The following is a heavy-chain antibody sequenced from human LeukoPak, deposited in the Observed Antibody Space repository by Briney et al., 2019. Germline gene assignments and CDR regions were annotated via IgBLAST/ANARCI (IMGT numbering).Heavy chain of an antibody. D-gene: IGHD6-19*01. CDR2: ISGSGGST. V-gene: IGHV3-23*01. J-gene: IGHJ3*02. CDR3: ARVRQWLVLGGAFDI. CDR1: GFTFSSYA. Sequence: GGSLRLSCAASGFTFSSYAMSWVRQAPGKGLEWVSAISGSGGSTYYADSVKGRFTISRDNSKNTLYLQMNSLRAEDTAVYYCARVRQWLVLGGAFDIWGQGTMVTVSS.